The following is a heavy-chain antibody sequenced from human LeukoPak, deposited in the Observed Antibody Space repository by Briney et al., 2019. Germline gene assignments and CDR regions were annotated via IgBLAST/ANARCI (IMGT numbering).Heavy chain of an antibody. V-gene: IGHV1-18*01. CDR2: ISAYNGNT. CDR1: GYTFTNYG. D-gene: IGHD1-1*01. CDR3: ASSGDTGLLDY. J-gene: IGHJ4*02. Sequence: GASVKVSCKASGYTFTNYGISWVRRAPGQGLEWMGWISAYNGNTKYAQKFQGRVTMTTDKSTSTAYMELRSLRSDDTAVYYCASSGDTGLLDYWGQGTLVTVSS.